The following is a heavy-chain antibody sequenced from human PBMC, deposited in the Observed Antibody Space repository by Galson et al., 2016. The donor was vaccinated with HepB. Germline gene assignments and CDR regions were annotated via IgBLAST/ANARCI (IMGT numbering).Heavy chain of an antibody. CDR1: GFSFDDYA. D-gene: IGHD7-27*01. V-gene: IGHV3-30*18. CDR2: VAYDGSNK. J-gene: IGHJ4*02. Sequence: SLRLSCAASGFSFDDYAMHWVRQAPAKGLEWAAAVAYDGSNKYYTDSVRGRFAISRDNSKNTLYLQMDSLRTEDTAVYYCAKSLGVRGDYFDYWGQGTLVTVSS. CDR3: AKSLGVRGDYFDY.